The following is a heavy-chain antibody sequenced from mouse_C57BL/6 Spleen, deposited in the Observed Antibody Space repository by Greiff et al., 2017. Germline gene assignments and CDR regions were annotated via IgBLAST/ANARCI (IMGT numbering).Heavy chain of an antibody. CDR3: ARNGMYGPYYFDY. V-gene: IGHV5-17*01. CDR2: ISSGSSTI. D-gene: IGHD2-10*02. Sequence: EVQVVESGGGLVKPGGSLKLSCAASGFTFSDYGMHWVRQAPEKGLEWVAYISSGSSTIYYADTVKGRFTISRDNAKNTLFLQMTSLRSEDTAMYYCARNGMYGPYYFDYWGQGTTLTVSS. J-gene: IGHJ2*01. CDR1: GFTFSDYG.